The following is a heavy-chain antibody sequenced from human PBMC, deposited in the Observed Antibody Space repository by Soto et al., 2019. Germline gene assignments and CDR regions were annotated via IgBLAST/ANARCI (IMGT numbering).Heavy chain of an antibody. D-gene: IGHD2-15*01. CDR1: GGSISSYY. V-gene: IGHV4-59*01. J-gene: IGHJ4*02. CDR3: AREAWGDCSGGSCYFDY. Sequence: QVQLQESGPGLVKPSETLSLTCTVSGGSISSYYWSWIRQPPGKGLEWIGYIYYSGSTNYNPSLKSRVTISVDTSKNQFSLKLSSVTAAYTAVYYCAREAWGDCSGGSCYFDYWGQGTLVTVSS. CDR2: IYYSGST.